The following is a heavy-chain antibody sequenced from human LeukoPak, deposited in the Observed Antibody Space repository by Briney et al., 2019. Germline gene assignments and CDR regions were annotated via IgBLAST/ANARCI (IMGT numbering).Heavy chain of an antibody. CDR1: GGSISSSSYY. V-gene: IGHV4-39*07. Sequence: SETLSLTCTVSGGSISSSSYYWGWIRQPPGKGLEWIGSIYYSGSTYYNPSLKSRVTISVDTSKNQFSLMLSSVTAADTAVYFCASRDYYDSSLDYWGQGTLVTVSS. CDR2: IYYSGST. J-gene: IGHJ4*02. D-gene: IGHD3-22*01. CDR3: ASRDYYDSSLDY.